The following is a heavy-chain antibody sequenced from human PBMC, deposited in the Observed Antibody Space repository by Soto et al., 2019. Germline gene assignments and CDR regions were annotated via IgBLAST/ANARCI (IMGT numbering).Heavy chain of an antibody. CDR2: ITAGNGNT. V-gene: IGHV1-3*01. D-gene: IGHD3-16*01. CDR1: GYTFPSYA. Sequence: QVQLVQSGAEAKKPGASVKVSCKTSGYTFPSYAMHWVRQAPGQRLEWMGWITAGNGNTKYSQKFHGRVTITRDTAASTAYMELSSLRSEDTGVYYCARGLVVHSRTRPYRYYYCGMDGLGQGTTVTGSS. CDR3: ARGLVVHSRTRPYRYYYCGMDG. J-gene: IGHJ6*02.